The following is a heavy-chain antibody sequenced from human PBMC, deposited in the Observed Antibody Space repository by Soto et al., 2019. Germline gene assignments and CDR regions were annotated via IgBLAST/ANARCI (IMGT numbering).Heavy chain of an antibody. V-gene: IGHV4-39*01. CDR2: IYSTVNT. CDR3: RRSSRYSTDV. J-gene: IGHJ6*02. Sequence: SETLSLTCTVSGDSIRNSSYWGWIRQPPGKGLDWIGSIYSTVNTYYNPSLNSQVTIFVDTSKNQFSLNVISVTAADTAVYYCRRSSRYSTDVWGQGTTVTVSS. CDR1: GDSIRNSSY. D-gene: IGHD6-13*01.